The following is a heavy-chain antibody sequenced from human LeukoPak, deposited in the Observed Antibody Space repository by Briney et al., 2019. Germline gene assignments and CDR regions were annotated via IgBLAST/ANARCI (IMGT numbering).Heavy chain of an antibody. CDR3: AKDLLSGYSYGTGYYFDY. J-gene: IGHJ4*02. CDR2: ISGSGGST. Sequence: PGGSLRLSCVASGFTFSDYEMHWIRQAPGKGLEWVSAISGSGGSTYYADSVKGRFTISRDNSKNTLYLQMNSLRAEDTAVYYCAKDLLSGYSYGTGYYFDYWGQGTLVTVSS. D-gene: IGHD5-18*01. CDR1: GFTFSDYE. V-gene: IGHV3-23*01.